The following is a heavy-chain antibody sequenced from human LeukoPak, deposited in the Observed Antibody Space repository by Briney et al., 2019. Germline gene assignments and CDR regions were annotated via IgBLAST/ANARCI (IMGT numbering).Heavy chain of an antibody. CDR1: GYTFTSYD. Sequence: ASVKVSCKASGYTFTSYDINWVRQATGQGLEWMGWMNPNSGNTGYAQKFQGRVTITADESTSTAYMELSSLRSEDTAVYYCARAKSEYGPRVGWFDPWGQGTLVTVSS. D-gene: IGHD4/OR15-4a*01. V-gene: IGHV1-8*01. CDR2: MNPNSGNT. CDR3: ARAKSEYGPRVGWFDP. J-gene: IGHJ5*02.